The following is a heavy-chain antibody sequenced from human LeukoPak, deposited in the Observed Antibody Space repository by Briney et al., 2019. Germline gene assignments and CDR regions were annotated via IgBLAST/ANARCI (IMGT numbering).Heavy chain of an antibody. CDR2: IYQSGST. Sequence: SETLSLTCAVSGGSISSGGYSWSWIRQPPGKGLEWIGYIYQSGSTYYNPSLKSRVTISVDRSKNQFSLKLSSVTAADTGIYYCARTVKWLAPLDYWGQGTLVTVSS. J-gene: IGHJ4*02. D-gene: IGHD6-19*01. V-gene: IGHV4-30-2*01. CDR3: ARTVKWLAPLDY. CDR1: GGSISSGGYS.